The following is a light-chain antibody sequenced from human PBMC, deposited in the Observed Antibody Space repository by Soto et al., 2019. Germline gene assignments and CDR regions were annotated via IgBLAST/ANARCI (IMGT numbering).Light chain of an antibody. Sequence: QSALTQPASVSGSPGQLIIISCTGTSSDVGGYNYVSWYQQHPGKAPKVMIYDDSKRPSGIPNRFSGSKSGNTAALTISGLQVEDEADYYCSSYTSGSTRVVFGGGTKLTVL. CDR1: SSDVGGYNY. CDR2: DDS. J-gene: IGLJ2*01. CDR3: SSYTSGSTRVV. V-gene: IGLV2-14*03.